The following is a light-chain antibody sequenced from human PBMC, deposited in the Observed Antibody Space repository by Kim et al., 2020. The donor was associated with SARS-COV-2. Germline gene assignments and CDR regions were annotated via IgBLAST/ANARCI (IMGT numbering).Light chain of an antibody. V-gene: IGKV1-17*01. CDR2: GAS. CDR1: QDIRND. CDR3: LQHNSYPIT. J-gene: IGKJ5*01. Sequence: TVTISCRESQDIRNDLGWYQQNPGRAPKRLIYGASSLQSGVPSRFINIGSGTEFTLTISSLQPEDFATYFCLQHNSYPITFGQGTRLEIK.